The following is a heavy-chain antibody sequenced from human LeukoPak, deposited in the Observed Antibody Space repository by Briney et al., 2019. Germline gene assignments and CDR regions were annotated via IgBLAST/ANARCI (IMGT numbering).Heavy chain of an antibody. V-gene: IGHV1-24*01. D-gene: IGHD1-26*01. CDR2: FDPEDGET. CDR3: AADAYNRYSGSLPLFDY. Sequence: ASVKVSCKVSGYTLTELSMHWVRQAPGKGLEWMGGFDPEDGETIYAQKFQGRVTMTEDTSTDTAYMELSSLRSEDTAVYYCAADAYNRYSGSLPLFDYWGQGTLVTVSS. J-gene: IGHJ4*02. CDR1: GYTLTELS.